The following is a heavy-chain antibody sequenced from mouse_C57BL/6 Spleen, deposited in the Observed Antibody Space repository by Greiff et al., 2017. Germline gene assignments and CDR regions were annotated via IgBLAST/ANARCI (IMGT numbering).Heavy chain of an antibody. V-gene: IGHV1-9*01. CDR1: GYTFTGYW. J-gene: IGHJ3*01. Sequence: VQLQQSGAELMKPGASVTLSCKATGYTFTGYWIEWVKQRPGHGLEWIGEILPGSGSTNYNEKFKGKATFTADTSSNTAYMQLSSLTTEDSAIYYCARGGTLTGNGAWFAYWGQGTLVTVSA. CDR2: ILPGSGST. CDR3: ARGGTLTGNGAWFAY. D-gene: IGHD4-1*01.